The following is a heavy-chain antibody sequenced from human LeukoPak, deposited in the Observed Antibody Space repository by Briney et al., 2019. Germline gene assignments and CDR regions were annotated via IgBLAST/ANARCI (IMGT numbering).Heavy chain of an antibody. V-gene: IGHV4-4*07. CDR1: GGSISSYY. J-gene: IGHJ4*02. D-gene: IGHD3-3*01. Sequence: SETLSPTCTVSGGSISSYYWSWIRQPAGKGLEWIGRIYTSGSTNYNPSLKSRVTMSVDTSKNQFSLKLSSVTAADTAVYYCAIVDRYYDFWSGYYRDYWGQGTLVTVSS. CDR3: AIVDRYYDFWSGYYRDY. CDR2: IYTSGST.